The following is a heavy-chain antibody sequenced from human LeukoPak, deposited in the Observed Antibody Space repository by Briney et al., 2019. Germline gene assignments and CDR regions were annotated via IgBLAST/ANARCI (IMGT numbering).Heavy chain of an antibody. D-gene: IGHD6-13*01. CDR3: AKHVGYSSSHTDY. Sequence: GGSLRLSCAASGFTFSSYAMSWVRRAPGKGLEWVSAISGSGVSTYYADSVEGRFTISRDNSKNTLYLQLNSLRAEDTAIYYCAKHVGYSSSHTDYWGQGTLVTVSS. J-gene: IGHJ4*02. V-gene: IGHV3-23*01. CDR1: GFTFSSYA. CDR2: ISGSGVST.